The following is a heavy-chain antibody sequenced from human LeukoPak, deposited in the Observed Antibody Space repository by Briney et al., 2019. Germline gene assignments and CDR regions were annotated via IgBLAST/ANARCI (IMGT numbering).Heavy chain of an antibody. D-gene: IGHD4-23*01. V-gene: IGHV3-15*01. CDR1: GFSFRNAW. J-gene: IGHJ4*02. Sequence: GGALRLSCAASGFSFRNAWMSGVRQAPAKGREWVGRIKSKADGETIDYAAPVKARFNIPRHDSNSTLFLQMDSLETEDTAVYYCNNYGGASLGDYWGQRTLVTVSS. CDR2: IKSKADGETI. CDR3: NNYGGASLGDY.